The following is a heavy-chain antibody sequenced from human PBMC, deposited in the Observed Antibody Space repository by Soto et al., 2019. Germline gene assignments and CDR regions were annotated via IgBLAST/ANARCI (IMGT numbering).Heavy chain of an antibody. CDR2: IESTTDGGTT. CDR3: TTGVRSAAAIYYYGMDV. V-gene: IGHV3-15*04. D-gene: IGHD2-2*01. J-gene: IGHJ6*02. CDR1: GFTFSNVW. Sequence: EVQLVESGGGLVKPGGSLRLSCAASGFTFSNVWMSWVRQAPGKGLEWVGRIESTTDGGTTDYAAPVKDRFTISRDDSKKTLYLQMDSLKIEDTAVYYCTTGVRSAAAIYYYGMDVWGQGTTVSVSS.